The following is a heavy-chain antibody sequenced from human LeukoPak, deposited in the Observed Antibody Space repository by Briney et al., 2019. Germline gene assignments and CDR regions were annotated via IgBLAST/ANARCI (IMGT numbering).Heavy chain of an antibody. CDR3: ARGSGDGYNFYYYMDV. D-gene: IGHD5-24*01. J-gene: IGHJ6*03. V-gene: IGHV1-8*02. CDR1: GYTFTNYD. CDR2: MNPNSGNT. Sequence: ASVKVSCKASGYTFTNYDINWVRQATGQGLEWMGYMNPNSGNTGYAQKFQGRVTMTRNTSISTAYMELSSLRSEDTAVYYCARGSGDGYNFYYYMDVWGKGTTVTISS.